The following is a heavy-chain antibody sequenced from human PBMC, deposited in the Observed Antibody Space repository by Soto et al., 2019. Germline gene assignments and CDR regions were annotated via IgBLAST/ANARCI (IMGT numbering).Heavy chain of an antibody. CDR3: ARLPWSVAGLKNWFDP. V-gene: IGHV1-69*01. D-gene: IGHD6-19*01. CDR1: GGTFSSYA. CDR2: IIPIFGTA. J-gene: IGHJ5*02. Sequence: QVQLVQSGAEVKKPGSSVKVSCKASGGTFSSYAISWVRQAPGQGLEWMGGIIPIFGTANYAQKFQGRVTITADESTSTAYMELSSLRSDDTAVYYCARLPWSVAGLKNWFDPWGQGTLVTVSS.